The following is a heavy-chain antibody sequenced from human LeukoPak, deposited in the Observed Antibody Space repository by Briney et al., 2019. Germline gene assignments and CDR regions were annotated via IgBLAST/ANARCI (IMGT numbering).Heavy chain of an antibody. V-gene: IGHV3-43*01. Sequence: GGSLRLSCDASGFTFDDYSMHWVRQRPGKDLQWVSFITWDGGSTFYVDSVKGRFTISRDNSRESLSLQMNGLSTDDTGLYYCARERDIVIDDWGQGTLVTVSS. CDR1: GFTFDDYS. CDR3: ARERDIVIDD. CDR2: ITWDGGST. D-gene: IGHD5-12*01. J-gene: IGHJ4*02.